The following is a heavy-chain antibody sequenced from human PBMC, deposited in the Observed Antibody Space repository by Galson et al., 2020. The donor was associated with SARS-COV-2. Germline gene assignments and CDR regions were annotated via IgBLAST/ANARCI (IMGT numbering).Heavy chain of an antibody. CDR1: GRSISSGGYY. J-gene: IGHJ6*02. Sequence: SETLSLTCTVSGRSISSGGYYWSWISQHPGKVLEWPGYIYYSGTTYYNPSLNSRVTISVDTSKNQFSLKLSSVTAADTAVYYWARDGYGDYGYGNYYYGMDVWGQGTTVTVSS. CDR3: ARDGYGDYGYGNYYYGMDV. V-gene: IGHV4-31*03. D-gene: IGHD4-17*01. CDR2: IYYSGTT.